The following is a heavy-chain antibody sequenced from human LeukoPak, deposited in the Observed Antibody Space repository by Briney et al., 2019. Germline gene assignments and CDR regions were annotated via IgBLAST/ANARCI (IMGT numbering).Heavy chain of an antibody. CDR1: GFTFSSYS. Sequence: GGSLRLSCAASGFTFSSYSINWVRQAPGKWLEWVSCISSSSSYIYYADSVKGRFTISIDNAKNSLYLQINRLRAEDTAIYYCARRGYYDSSGYDYWGQGTLVTVSS. CDR2: ISSSSSYI. D-gene: IGHD3-22*01. V-gene: IGHV3-21*01. J-gene: IGHJ4*02. CDR3: ARRGYYDSSGYDY.